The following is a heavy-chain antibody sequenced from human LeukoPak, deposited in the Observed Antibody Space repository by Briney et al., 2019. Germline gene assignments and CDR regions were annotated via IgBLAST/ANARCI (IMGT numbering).Heavy chain of an antibody. CDR2: INPSGGST. D-gene: IGHD6-13*01. Sequence: PGASVKVSCKASGYTFTTYYMHWVRQAPGQGLEWMGMINPSGGSTSYAQKFQGRVTITRDTSTFTVYMELSSLRSDDTAVYYCARDGSSSWEDYWGQGTLVTASS. CDR1: GYTFTTYY. J-gene: IGHJ4*02. V-gene: IGHV1-46*01. CDR3: ARDGSSSWEDY.